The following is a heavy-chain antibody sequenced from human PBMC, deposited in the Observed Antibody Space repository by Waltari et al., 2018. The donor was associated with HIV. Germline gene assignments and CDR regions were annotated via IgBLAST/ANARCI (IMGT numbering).Heavy chain of an antibody. CDR1: GGSFSGYS. J-gene: IGHJ3*02. CDR3: ARWCWGYRWTCDAFDI. Sequence: QVHLQQWGAGLLKPSETLSLTCAVYGGSFSGYSWSWIRQSPGKWLEWFGEIKNGGNTNDNPSLKSRVIISQDTSKNQFSLKVTSVTAADTAVYYCARWCWGYRWTCDAFDIWGQGTMVTVSS. V-gene: IGHV4-34*02. D-gene: IGHD2-8*02. CDR2: IKNGGNT.